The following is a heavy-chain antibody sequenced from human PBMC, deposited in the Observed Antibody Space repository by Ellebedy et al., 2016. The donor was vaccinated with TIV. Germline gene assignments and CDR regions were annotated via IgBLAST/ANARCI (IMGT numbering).Heavy chain of an antibody. CDR3: ARGRQLGGYSYNGMDV. D-gene: IGHD3-16*01. CDR2: ISYDGSIE. Sequence: GESLKISCAASGSTFSTYAMHWVRQAPGKGLEWVAVISYDGSIEYYADSVKGRFTISRDNSNSKNTLYLEVISLRTADTAVYYCARGRQLGGYSYNGMDVWGLGTTVTVSS. CDR1: GSTFSTYA. V-gene: IGHV3-30-3*01. J-gene: IGHJ6*02.